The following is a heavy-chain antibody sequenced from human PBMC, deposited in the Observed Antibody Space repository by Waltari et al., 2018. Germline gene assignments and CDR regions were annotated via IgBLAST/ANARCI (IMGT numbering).Heavy chain of an antibody. D-gene: IGHD6-13*01. CDR2: IKEDGSEK. CDR1: GFFFRSYW. CDR3: VRTFSAGTASLY. J-gene: IGHJ4*02. V-gene: IGHV3-7*01. Sequence: EVHLVESGGGLVQPGVALRLSCAASGFFFRSYWLSWVRQAPGKGLEWVANIKEDGSEKYYVDSVKGRFTISRDNAENSLSLQMNSLRSEDTALYYCVRTFSAGTASLYWGQGTLVSVSS.